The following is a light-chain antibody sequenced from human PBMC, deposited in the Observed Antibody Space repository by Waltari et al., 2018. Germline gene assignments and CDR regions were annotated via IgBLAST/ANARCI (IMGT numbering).Light chain of an antibody. Sequence: DIQMTQSPFSLSASVGDRVTDTCRASQSVITHLNWYQHKPGKAPELLVYSASFLETGVPSRFSAGGSGTDFNFTITAVQPEDFATYYCQETYTPPWTFGPGTRLEIK. CDR3: QETYTPPWT. CDR2: SAS. J-gene: IGKJ1*01. CDR1: QSVITH. V-gene: IGKV1-39*01.